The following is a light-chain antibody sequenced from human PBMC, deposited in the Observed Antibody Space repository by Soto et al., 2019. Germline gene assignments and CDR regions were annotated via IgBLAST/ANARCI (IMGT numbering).Light chain of an antibody. Sequence: QAVVTQPPSVSGTSGQRVTISCSGSNSNIGRNVVNWYQHLPGTAPKLLIFSNTQRPSGVADRFSASKSGTSASLAISGLQSEDEGDYYCAAWDGSLSVYVFGTGTKLTVL. CDR3: AAWDGSLSVYV. CDR1: NSNIGRNV. CDR2: SNT. J-gene: IGLJ1*01. V-gene: IGLV1-44*01.